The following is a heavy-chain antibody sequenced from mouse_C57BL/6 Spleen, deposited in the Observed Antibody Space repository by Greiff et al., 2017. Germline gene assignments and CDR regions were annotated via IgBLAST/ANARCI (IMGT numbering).Heavy chain of an antibody. Sequence: VQLQQSGAELVRPGASVKLSCKASGYTFTDYYINWVKQRPGQGLEWIARIYPGSGNTYYNEKFKGKATLTAEKSSSTAYMQLSSLSSEDSAVYFCARAVGIGWYFDVWGTGTTVTVSS. V-gene: IGHV1-76*01. CDR1: GYTFTDYY. D-gene: IGHD6-1*01. CDR2: IYPGSGNT. CDR3: ARAVGIGWYFDV. J-gene: IGHJ1*03.